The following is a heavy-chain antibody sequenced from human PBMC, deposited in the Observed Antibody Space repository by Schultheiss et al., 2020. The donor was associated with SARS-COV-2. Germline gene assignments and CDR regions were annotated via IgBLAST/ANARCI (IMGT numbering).Heavy chain of an antibody. CDR1: GFTFSRYS. D-gene: IGHD2-2*02. CDR3: ARDRGCSSTSCYNYYYYGMDV. CDR2: ISYDGSNK. V-gene: IGHV3-30*03. Sequence: GESLKISCAASGFTFSRYSMNWVRQAPGKGLEWVAVISYDGSNKYYADSVKGRFTISRDNAKNSLYLQMNSLKTEDTAVYYCARDRGCSSTSCYNYYYYGMDVWGQGTTVTVSS. J-gene: IGHJ6*01.